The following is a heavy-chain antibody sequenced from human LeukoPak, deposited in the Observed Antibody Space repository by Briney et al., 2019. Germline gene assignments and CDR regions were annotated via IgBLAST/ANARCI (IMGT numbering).Heavy chain of an antibody. V-gene: IGHV1-2*02. Sequence: ASVKVSCKASGYTFTGYYMHWVRQAPGQGLEWMGWINPNSGGTNYAQKFQGRVTMTRDTSISTAYMELSRLRSDDTAVYYCARAGAFKSYGFDYWGQGTLVTVSS. CDR3: ARAGAFKSYGFDY. D-gene: IGHD5-18*01. CDR1: GYTFTGYY. J-gene: IGHJ4*02. CDR2: INPNSGGT.